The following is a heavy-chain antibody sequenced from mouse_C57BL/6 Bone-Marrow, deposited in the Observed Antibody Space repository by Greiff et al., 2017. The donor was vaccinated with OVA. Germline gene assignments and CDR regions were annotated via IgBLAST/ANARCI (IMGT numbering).Heavy chain of an antibody. CDR1: GFTFSSYA. V-gene: IGHV5-4*03. Sequence: EVNVVESGGGLVKPGGSLKLSCAASGFTFSSYAMSWVRQTPEKRLEWVATISDGGSYTYYPDNVKGRFTISRDNAKNNLYLQMSHLKSEDTAMYYCARGLWAYWGQGTLVTVSA. CDR3: ARGLWAY. D-gene: IGHD1-1*02. J-gene: IGHJ3*01. CDR2: ISDGGSYT.